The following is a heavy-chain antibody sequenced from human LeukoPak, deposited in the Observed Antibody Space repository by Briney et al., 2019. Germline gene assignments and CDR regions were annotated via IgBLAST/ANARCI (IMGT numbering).Heavy chain of an antibody. D-gene: IGHD3-3*01. V-gene: IGHV1-69*13. CDR3: ARDIDFWSGYYKDKNWFDP. Sequence: SVKVSCKASGGTFSSYAISWVRQAPGQGLEWMGGIIPIFGTANYAQKFQGRVTITADESTSTAYTELSSLRSEDTAVYYCARDIDFWSGYYKDKNWFDPWGQGTLVTVSS. CDR2: IIPIFGTA. CDR1: GGTFSSYA. J-gene: IGHJ5*02.